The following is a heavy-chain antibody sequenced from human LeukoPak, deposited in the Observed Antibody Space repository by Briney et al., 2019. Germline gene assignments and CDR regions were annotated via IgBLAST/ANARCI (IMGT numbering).Heavy chain of an antibody. CDR3: ATGPNTSPFDY. D-gene: IGHD2-2*01. Sequence: GSLRLSCAASGFTFSSYNMNWVRQAPGKGLEWISYISSGSGTIYYADSVKGRFTISKDTAKNSLSLQMNSLRAEDTAVYYCATGPNTSPFDYWGQGTLVTVSS. J-gene: IGHJ4*02. CDR1: GFTFSSYN. V-gene: IGHV3-48*01. CDR2: ISSGSGTI.